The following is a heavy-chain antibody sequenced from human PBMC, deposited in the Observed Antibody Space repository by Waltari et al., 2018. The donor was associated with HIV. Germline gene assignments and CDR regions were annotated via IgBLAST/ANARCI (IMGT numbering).Heavy chain of an antibody. Sequence: QVQLVESGGGVVQPGRSLRLSCAASGFTFSSYGMHWVRQAPGKGLEWVAVISYDGSNKDYADSVKGRFTISRDNSKNTLYLQMNSLRAEDTAVYYCAKDPYYYDSSGYADYFDYWGQGTLVTVSS. V-gene: IGHV3-30*18. D-gene: IGHD3-22*01. CDR1: GFTFSSYG. CDR2: ISYDGSNK. CDR3: AKDPYYYDSSGYADYFDY. J-gene: IGHJ4*02.